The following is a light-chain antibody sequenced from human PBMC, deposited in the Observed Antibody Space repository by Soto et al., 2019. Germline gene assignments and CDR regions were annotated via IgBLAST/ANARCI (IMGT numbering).Light chain of an antibody. Sequence: EIVLTQSPAILSLSPGERATLSCRASQSVTNSLAWYQQKPGQAPRLLIYHASNRATGVPARFSGSGSGTDFTLTISSLEPGDFAVYYCQQRRTFGQGTKVEIK. J-gene: IGKJ1*01. CDR2: HAS. CDR1: QSVTNS. CDR3: QQRRT. V-gene: IGKV3-11*01.